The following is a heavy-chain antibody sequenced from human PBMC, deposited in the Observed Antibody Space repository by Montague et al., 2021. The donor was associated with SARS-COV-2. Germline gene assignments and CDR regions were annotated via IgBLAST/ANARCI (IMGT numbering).Heavy chain of an antibody. Sequence: SETLSLTCTVSGDSINSDTAFWGWVRQSPGKGLEWIGSMVYSGRNFYNGALRSRLTISVDTSKNQFSLELRAVTAAAAGLYYWARHGHTFFGNPNWFDPWGQGTLVTVSS. V-gene: IGHV4-39*01. CDR1: GDSINSDTAF. CDR3: ARHGHTFFGNPNWFDP. CDR2: MVYSGRN. D-gene: IGHD2/OR15-2a*01. J-gene: IGHJ5*02.